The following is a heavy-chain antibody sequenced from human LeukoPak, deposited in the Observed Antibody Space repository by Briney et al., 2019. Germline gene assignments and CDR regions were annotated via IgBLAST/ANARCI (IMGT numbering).Heavy chain of an antibody. CDR3: ARSVLFDP. J-gene: IGHJ5*02. Sequence: SETLSLTCTVSGDSIRSYYWSWIRQPPGKGLEWIGYIYYSGSTNYNPSLKSRVTMSADTSKNQFSLKLSSVTAADTAVYYCARSVLFDPWGQGTLVTVSS. CDR2: IYYSGST. CDR1: GDSIRSYY. V-gene: IGHV4-59*01.